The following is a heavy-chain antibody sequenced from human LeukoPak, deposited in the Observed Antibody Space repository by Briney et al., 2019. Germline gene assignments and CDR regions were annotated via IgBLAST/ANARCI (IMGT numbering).Heavy chain of an antibody. D-gene: IGHD6-19*01. CDR1: GDSLSSHY. J-gene: IGHJ4*02. Sequence: SETLSLTCTVSGDSLSSHYWSWIRQPPGKGLEWIGYIYGSGSTHYDPSLRSRVTISEDTSKNQFSLKLTSVAAADTAVYYCARNVGWYSHDSWGQGTLVTVSS. V-gene: IGHV4-59*08. CDR2: IYGSGST. CDR3: ARNVGWYSHDS.